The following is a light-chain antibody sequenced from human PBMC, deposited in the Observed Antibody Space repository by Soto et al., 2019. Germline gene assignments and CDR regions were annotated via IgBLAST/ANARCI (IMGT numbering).Light chain of an antibody. Sequence: DIQMTQSPSTLSASVGDRVTITCRASQTISTWLAWYQQKPGKAPKLLIYAASSLQTGVPSRFSGSRSGTDFALTISSLQREDFATYYCQQTDTFPRTFGQGTKVDIK. V-gene: IGKV1-5*01. CDR2: AAS. CDR1: QTISTW. CDR3: QQTDTFPRT. J-gene: IGKJ1*01.